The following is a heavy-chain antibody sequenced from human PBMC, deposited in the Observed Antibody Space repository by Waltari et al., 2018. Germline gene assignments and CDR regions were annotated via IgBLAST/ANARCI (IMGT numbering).Heavy chain of an antibody. V-gene: IGHV3-21*01. CDR2: ISSSSSYI. J-gene: IGHJ2*01. Sequence: EVQLVESGGGLVKPGGSLRLSCAASGFTFSSYNMNWVRQAPGKGLEWVSSISSSSSYIYYADSVKGRFTISRDNAKNSLYLQMNSLRAEDTAVYYCARRQAQVGYFDLWGRGTLVTVSS. D-gene: IGHD1-26*01. CDR3: ARRQAQVGYFDL. CDR1: GFTFSSYN.